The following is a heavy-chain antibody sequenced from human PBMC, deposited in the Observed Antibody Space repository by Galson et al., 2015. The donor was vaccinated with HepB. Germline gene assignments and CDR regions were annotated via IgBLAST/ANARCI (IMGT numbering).Heavy chain of an antibody. CDR3: ARGGGYSYGGPGQPTPVAFDI. V-gene: IGHV3-11*05. D-gene: IGHD5-18*01. CDR1: GFTFSDYY. CDR2: ISSSSSYT. Sequence: SLRLSCAASGFTFSDYYMSWIRQAPGKGLEWVSYISSSSSYTNYADSVKGRFTISRDNAKNSLYLQMNSLRAEDTAVYYCARGGGYSYGGPGQPTPVAFDIWGQGTMVTVSS. J-gene: IGHJ3*02.